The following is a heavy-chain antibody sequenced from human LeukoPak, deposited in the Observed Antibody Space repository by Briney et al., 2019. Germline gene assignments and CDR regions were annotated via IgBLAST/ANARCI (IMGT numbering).Heavy chain of an antibody. CDR1: GFTFSTFA. J-gene: IGHJ2*01. CDR3: AKGADYYGSGGDWYFDL. V-gene: IGHV3-23*01. Sequence: GGSLRLSCAASGFTFSTFAMNWLRQAPGRGLEWVSTIRGSDGNTYYADSVKGRFSISRDNSKNTLYLQMNSLRAEDTAVYYCAKGADYYGSGGDWYFDLWGRGTLVTVSS. CDR2: IRGSDGNT. D-gene: IGHD3-10*01.